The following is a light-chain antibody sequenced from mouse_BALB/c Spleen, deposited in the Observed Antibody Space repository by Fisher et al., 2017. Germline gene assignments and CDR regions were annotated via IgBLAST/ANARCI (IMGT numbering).Light chain of an antibody. CDR2: YTS. V-gene: IGKV4-57*01. J-gene: IGKJ5*01. CDR3: QQRSSYPLT. CDR1: SSVSY. Sequence: IVLTQTPAIMSASLGEEITLTCSASSSVSYMYWYQQKSDASPKLWIYYTSKLASGVPARFSGSGSGTSYSLTISRMEAEDAATYYCQQRSSYPLTFGAGTKLELK.